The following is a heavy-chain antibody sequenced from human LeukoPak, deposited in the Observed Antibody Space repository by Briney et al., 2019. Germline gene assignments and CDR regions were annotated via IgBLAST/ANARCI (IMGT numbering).Heavy chain of an antibody. D-gene: IGHD4-17*01. Sequence: KPGGSLRLSCAASEFTFSDYYINSIRQAPGKGLEWISYISSSGSTMYYADSVKGRFTISRDNAKNSLYLQMNSLRAEDTAVYYCARASYGDYDGLDYWGQGTLVTVSS. V-gene: IGHV3-11*01. CDR2: ISSSGSTM. CDR1: EFTFSDYY. CDR3: ARASYGDYDGLDY. J-gene: IGHJ4*02.